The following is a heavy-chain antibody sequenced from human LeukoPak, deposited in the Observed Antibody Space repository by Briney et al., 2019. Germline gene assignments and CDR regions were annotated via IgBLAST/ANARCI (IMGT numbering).Heavy chain of an antibody. CDR3: ARGDYYDSSPQGVY. J-gene: IGHJ4*02. D-gene: IGHD3-22*01. CDR2: IYYSGST. CDR1: GGSISSGGYY. V-gene: IGHV4-31*03. Sequence: SQTLSLTCTVSGGSISSGGYYWSWIRQHPGKGLEWIGYIYYSGSTYYNPSLKSRVTISVDTSKNQFSLKLSSVTAADTAVYYCARGDYYDSSPQGVYWGQGTLVTVSS.